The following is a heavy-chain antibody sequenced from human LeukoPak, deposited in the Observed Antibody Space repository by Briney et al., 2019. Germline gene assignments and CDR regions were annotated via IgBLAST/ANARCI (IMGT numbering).Heavy chain of an antibody. CDR3: AKDRRIAVAGTYDY. Sequence: PGGSLRLSCAASGFTFSSYAMSWVRQAPGEGLEWVSAISGSGGSTYYADSVKGRFTISRDNSKNTLYLQMNSLRAEDTAVYYCAKDRRIAVAGTYDYWGQGTLVTVSS. CDR1: GFTFSSYA. J-gene: IGHJ4*02. V-gene: IGHV3-23*01. CDR2: ISGSGGST. D-gene: IGHD6-19*01.